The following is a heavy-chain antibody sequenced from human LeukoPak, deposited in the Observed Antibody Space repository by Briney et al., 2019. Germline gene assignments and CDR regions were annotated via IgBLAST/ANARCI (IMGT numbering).Heavy chain of an antibody. V-gene: IGHV3-23*01. J-gene: IGHJ4*02. D-gene: IGHD5-18*01. Sequence: GGTLRLSCAASGFTFSSYGMSWVRQAPGKGLEWVSAISGSGGSTYYADSVKGRFTISRDNSKNTLYLQMNSLRAEDTAVYYCARSTLGYNYGFSFDYWGQGTLVTVSS. CDR1: GFTFSSYG. CDR3: ARSTLGYNYGFSFDY. CDR2: ISGSGGST.